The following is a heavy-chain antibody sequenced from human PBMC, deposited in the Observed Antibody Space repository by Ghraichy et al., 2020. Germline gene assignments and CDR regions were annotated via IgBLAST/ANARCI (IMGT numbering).Heavy chain of an antibody. D-gene: IGHD2-15*01. Sequence: GGSLRLSCEASGFTFSSYWMSWVRQAPGQGLEWVANIQQEGSEKYYVDSVKGRFTISRDNAKNSLYLQMNSLRAEDTAVYYCAREGVVVVTKDAFDIWGQGALVTVSS. CDR2: IQQEGSEK. J-gene: IGHJ3*02. CDR3: AREGVVVVTKDAFDI. V-gene: IGHV3-7*01. CDR1: GFTFSSYW.